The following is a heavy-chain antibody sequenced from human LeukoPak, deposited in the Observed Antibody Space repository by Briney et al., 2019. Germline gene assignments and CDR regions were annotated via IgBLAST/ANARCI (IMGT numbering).Heavy chain of an antibody. CDR2: IYYSGST. V-gene: IGHV4-59*12. CDR1: GGSISSYY. J-gene: IGHJ5*02. D-gene: IGHD2-2*01. CDR3: ARWGTYASTSNWFDP. Sequence: SETLSLTCTVSGGSISSYYWSWIRQPPGKGLEWVGYIYYSGSTNYNPSLKSRVTISVDTSKNQFSLRLSSVTAADTAVYYCARWGTYASTSNWFDPWGQGTLVTVSS.